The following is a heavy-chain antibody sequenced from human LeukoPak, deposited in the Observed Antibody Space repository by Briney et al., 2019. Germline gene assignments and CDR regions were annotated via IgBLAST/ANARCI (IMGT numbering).Heavy chain of an antibody. Sequence: GGSLRLSCAASGFTFSGSAMHWVRQASGKGLEWVGRIRSKANSYATAYAASVKGRFTISRDDSKNTAYLQMNSLKTEDTAVYYCARIRKTLDGGYMDVWGKGTTVTVSS. CDR2: IRSKANSYAT. CDR3: ARIRKTLDGGYMDV. V-gene: IGHV3-73*01. D-gene: IGHD3-16*01. CDR1: GFTFSGSA. J-gene: IGHJ6*03.